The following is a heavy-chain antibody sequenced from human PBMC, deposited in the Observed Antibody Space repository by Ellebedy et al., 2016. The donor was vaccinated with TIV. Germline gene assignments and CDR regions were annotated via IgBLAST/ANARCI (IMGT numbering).Heavy chain of an antibody. V-gene: IGHV4-4*07. Sequence: SETLSLTXTVSGGSISSYYWSWIRQPAGKGLEWIGRIYTSGSTNYNPSLKSRVTMSVDTSKNQFSLKLSSVTAADTAVYYCARGRQYSHSSGYYLDYWGQGPLVTVSS. J-gene: IGHJ4*02. D-gene: IGHD3-22*01. CDR1: GGSISSYY. CDR3: ARGRQYSHSSGYYLDY. CDR2: IYTSGST.